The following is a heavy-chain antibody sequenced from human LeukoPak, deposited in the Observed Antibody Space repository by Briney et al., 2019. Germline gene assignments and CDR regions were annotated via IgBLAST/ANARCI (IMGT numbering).Heavy chain of an antibody. CDR1: GGSISSSSYY. Sequence: SETLSLTCTVSGGSISSSSYYWGWIRQPPGKGLEWIGSIYYSGSTYYNPSLKSRVTISVDTSKNQFSLKLSSVTAADTAVYYCARGGGFGSGYLLWGQGTLVTVSS. CDR3: ARGGGFGSGYLL. CDR2: IYYSGST. V-gene: IGHV4-39*07. J-gene: IGHJ4*02. D-gene: IGHD3-22*01.